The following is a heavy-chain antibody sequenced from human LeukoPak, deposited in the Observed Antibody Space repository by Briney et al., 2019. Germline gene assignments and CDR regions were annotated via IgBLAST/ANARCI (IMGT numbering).Heavy chain of an antibody. CDR2: VYPSGRT. CDR3: ARGYIVVVLTTTYNYFDP. J-gene: IGHJ5*02. D-gene: IGHD2-15*01. Sequence: PSETLSLTCAVSGGSISSSNWWTWVRRPPGKGLEWIGDVYPSGRTNYNPSLKSRVTMSVDKSKNQFSLNLNSVTAADTAVYYCARGYIVVVLTTTYNYFDPWGQGTLVTVSS. V-gene: IGHV4-4*02. CDR1: GGSISSSNW.